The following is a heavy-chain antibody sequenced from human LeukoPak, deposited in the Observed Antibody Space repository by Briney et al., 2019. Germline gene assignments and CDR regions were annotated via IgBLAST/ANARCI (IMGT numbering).Heavy chain of an antibody. D-gene: IGHD2-2*01. Sequence: ASVKVSCKASGYTFTSYYMHWVRQAPGQGLEWMGIINPSGGSTSYAQKFQGRVTTTRNTSTSTVYMELSSLRSEDTAVYYCARGDIVVVPTHYYYYMDVWGKGTTVTVSS. V-gene: IGHV1-46*01. J-gene: IGHJ6*03. CDR2: INPSGGST. CDR1: GYTFTSYY. CDR3: ARGDIVVVPTHYYYYMDV.